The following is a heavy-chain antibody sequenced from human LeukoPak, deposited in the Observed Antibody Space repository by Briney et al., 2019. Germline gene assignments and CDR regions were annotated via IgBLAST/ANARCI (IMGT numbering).Heavy chain of an antibody. CDR2: IYYSEIT. CDR3: ATDDRIAATYFYGMDV. Sequence: SETLSLTCTVSGGSISSYYWSWIRQPPGKGLEWIGYIYYSEITNYNPSLKTRVTISVDTSRNQLSLKLSSVTAADTAVYYCATDDRIAATYFYGMDVWGQGTTVTVSS. D-gene: IGHD6-13*01. CDR1: GGSISSYY. V-gene: IGHV4-59*01. J-gene: IGHJ6*02.